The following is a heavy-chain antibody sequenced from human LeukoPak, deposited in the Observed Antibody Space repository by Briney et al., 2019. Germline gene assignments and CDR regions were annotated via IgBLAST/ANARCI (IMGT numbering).Heavy chain of an antibody. CDR2: ISGSGRST. CDR3: AKGRLGKEVFDS. D-gene: IGHD1-26*01. V-gene: IGHV3-23*01. J-gene: IGHJ4*02. CDR1: GFAFSTYA. Sequence: RGSLRLSCAASGFAFSTYAMSWVRQAPGEGRGWVSRISGSGRSTYYTDSMKGRFTVYRDNSNNTLYLQMKSLTAEDTATYYCAKGRLGKEVFDSWGQGTAVTVSS.